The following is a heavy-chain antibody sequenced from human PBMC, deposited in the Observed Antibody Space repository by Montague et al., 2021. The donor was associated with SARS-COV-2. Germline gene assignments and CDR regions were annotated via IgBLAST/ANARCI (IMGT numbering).Heavy chain of an antibody. J-gene: IGHJ4*02. V-gene: IGHV4-59*07. CDR1: GGSISSYY. D-gene: IGHD3-3*01. CDR3: ARAPVAHITIFGVVTSFDY. Sequence: SDTRSLTCTLSGGSISSYYWSWIRQPPGKGLEWIGYIYHSGSTNYNPSLKSRVTISVDTSKNQFSLKLSSVTAADTAVYYCARAPVAHITIFGVVTSFDYWGQGTLVTVSS. CDR2: IYHSGST.